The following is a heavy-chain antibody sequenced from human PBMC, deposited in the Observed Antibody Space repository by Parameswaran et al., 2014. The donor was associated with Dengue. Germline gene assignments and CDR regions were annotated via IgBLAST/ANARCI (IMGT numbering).Heavy chain of an antibody. J-gene: IGHJ6*02. CDR3: AKDPVRPSFGLGTSSEGDNHGMDV. V-gene: IGHV3-23*01. Sequence: VRQAPGKGLEWLSGISMSGGSTAYVDSVKGRFTISRDNSHNTLYLQMNSLTVEDSAVYFCAKDPVRPSFGLGTSSEGDNHGMDVWAKGPRSPSP. D-gene: IGHD3-10*01. CDR2: ISMSGGST.